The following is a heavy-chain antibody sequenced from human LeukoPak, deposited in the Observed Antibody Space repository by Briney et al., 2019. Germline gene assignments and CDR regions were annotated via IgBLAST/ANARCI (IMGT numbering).Heavy chain of an antibody. Sequence: PSETLSLTCTVSGGSISSSSYYWGWIRQPPGKGLEWIGSIYYSGSTNYNPSLKSRVTISVDTSKNQFSLKLSSVTAADTAVYYCARLLFEGSFWSGYNNWFDPWGQGTLVTVSS. J-gene: IGHJ5*02. CDR1: GGSISSSSYY. CDR2: IYYSGST. CDR3: ARLLFEGSFWSGYNNWFDP. V-gene: IGHV4-39*07. D-gene: IGHD3-3*01.